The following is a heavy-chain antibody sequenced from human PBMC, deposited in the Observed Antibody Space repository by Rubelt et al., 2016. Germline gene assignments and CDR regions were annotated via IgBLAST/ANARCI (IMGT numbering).Heavy chain of an antibody. D-gene: IGHD4-17*01. Sequence: EWMGWISAYNGNTNYAQKLQGRVTMTTDTSTSTAYMELRSLRSDDTAVYYCAREPKIGAESTDYEFDYWGQGTLVTVSS. J-gene: IGHJ4*02. V-gene: IGHV1-18*01. CDR2: ISAYNGNT. CDR3: AREPKIGAESTDYEFDY.